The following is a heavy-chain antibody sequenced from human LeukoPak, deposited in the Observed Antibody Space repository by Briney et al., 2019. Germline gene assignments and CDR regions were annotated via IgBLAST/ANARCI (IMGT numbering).Heavy chain of an antibody. CDR3: ARGPGGDYAPFDY. V-gene: IGHV1-3*01. CDR2: INVGNGNT. D-gene: IGHD3-16*01. Sequence: ASVKVSCKASGYTFTSYAIHWVRQAPGQRFEWMGWINVGNGNTEYSQKFQGRVTITGDTSASTAYMEVSSLRSEDTAVYYCARGPGGDYAPFDYWGQGTLVTVSS. J-gene: IGHJ4*02. CDR1: GYTFTSYA.